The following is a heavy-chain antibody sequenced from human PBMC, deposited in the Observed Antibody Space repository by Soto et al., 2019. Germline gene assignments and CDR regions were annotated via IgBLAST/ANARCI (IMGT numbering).Heavy chain of an antibody. V-gene: IGHV4-4*02. CDR3: ARVSRDPDLFDS. J-gene: IGHJ5*01. CDR2: IYHRGGT. Sequence: SKPLSLTCAVSGGAISSGYWWSWVRQSPGKGLEWIGEIYHRGGTNYNPSLKSRLTMSVDKSKTQFSLKLTSVTAADTAVYYGARVSRDPDLFDSLGRGILGT. CDR1: GGAISSGYW.